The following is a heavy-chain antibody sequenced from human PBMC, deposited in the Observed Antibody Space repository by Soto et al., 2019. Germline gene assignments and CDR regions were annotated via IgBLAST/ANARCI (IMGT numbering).Heavy chain of an antibody. CDR3: ARDLGGSYYAPVDY. D-gene: IGHD1-26*01. CDR2: ISAYNGNT. Sequence: QVQLVQSGAEVKKPGASVKVSCKASGYTFTSYGISWVRQAPGQGLEWMGWISAYNGNTKYAQKVQGRVTTTADTSTRKAYMELRRLRSYDTAVYYCARDLGGSYYAPVDYWGQGTLVTVSS. V-gene: IGHV1-18*01. J-gene: IGHJ4*02. CDR1: GYTFTSYG.